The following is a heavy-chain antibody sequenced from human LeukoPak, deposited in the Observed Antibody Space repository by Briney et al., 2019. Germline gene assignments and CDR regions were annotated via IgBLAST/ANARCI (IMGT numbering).Heavy chain of an antibody. V-gene: IGHV3-7*01. D-gene: IGHD5-12*01. CDR1: GFFFSSHG. CDR2: IKEDGSDK. Sequence: GGSLRLSCATSGFFFSSHGLHWVRQAPGKGLEWVANIKEDGSDKYYVDSVKGRFTISRDNAKNSLYLQINSLRAEDTAVYYCARDAPGYTGYLSWGQGTLVTVSS. J-gene: IGHJ5*02. CDR3: ARDAPGYTGYLS.